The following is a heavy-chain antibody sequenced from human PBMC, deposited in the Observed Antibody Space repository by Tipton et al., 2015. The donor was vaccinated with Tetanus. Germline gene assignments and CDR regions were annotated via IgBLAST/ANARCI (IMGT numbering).Heavy chain of an antibody. CDR3: ARMQRYGMDV. J-gene: IGHJ6*02. D-gene: IGHD6-25*01. CDR2: IYTSEST. CDR1: GGSISSYY. Sequence: TLSLTCTVSGGSISSYYWSWIRQPAGKGLEWIGRIYTSESTNYNPSLKSRLTMSVDTSKNQFSLRLNSVTAADTPVYYCARMQRYGMDVWGQGTTVTVSS. V-gene: IGHV4-4*07.